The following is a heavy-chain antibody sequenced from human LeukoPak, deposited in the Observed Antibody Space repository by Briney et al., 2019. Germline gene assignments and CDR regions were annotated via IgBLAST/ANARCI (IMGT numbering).Heavy chain of an antibody. V-gene: IGHV3-21*01. Sequence: GGSLRLSCAASGFTFSSYSMNWVRQAPGKGLEWVSSISSSSSYIYYAHSVKGRFTISRDNAKNSLYLQMNSLRAEDTAVYYCARDRSGSYSWGQGTLVTVSS. CDR2: ISSSSSYI. D-gene: IGHD1-26*01. CDR3: ARDRSGSYS. J-gene: IGHJ4*02. CDR1: GFTFSSYS.